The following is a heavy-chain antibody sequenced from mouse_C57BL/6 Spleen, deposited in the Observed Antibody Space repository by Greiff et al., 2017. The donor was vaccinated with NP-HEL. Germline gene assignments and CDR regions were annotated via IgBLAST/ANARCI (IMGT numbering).Heavy chain of an antibody. V-gene: IGHV1-82*01. CDR2: IYPGDGDT. CDR3: ARPGVAPYYAMDY. Sequence: QVQLQQSGPELVKPGASVKISCKASGYAFSSSWMNWVKQRPGKGLEWIGRIYPGDGDTNYNGKFKGKATLTADKSSSTAYMQLSSLTSEDSAVYFCARPGVAPYYAMDYWGQGTSVTVSS. J-gene: IGHJ4*01. CDR1: GYAFSSSW. D-gene: IGHD1-1*01.